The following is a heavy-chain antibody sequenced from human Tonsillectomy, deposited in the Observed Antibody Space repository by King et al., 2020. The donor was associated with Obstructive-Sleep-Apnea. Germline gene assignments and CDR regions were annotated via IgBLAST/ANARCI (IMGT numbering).Heavy chain of an antibody. D-gene: IGHD3-10*01. J-gene: IGHJ4*02. CDR1: GFTVSSYG. V-gene: IGHV3-33*01. CDR2: IWYDGSNK. Sequence: QLVQSGGGVVQPGRSLRLSCAASGFTVSSYGMHWVRQAPGKGLEWVAVIWYDGSNKYYADSVKGRFTISRDNSKNTLYLEMNSLRAVDTAVYYCARGLWFGEFGWELDYWGQGTLVTVSS. CDR3: ARGLWFGEFGWELDY.